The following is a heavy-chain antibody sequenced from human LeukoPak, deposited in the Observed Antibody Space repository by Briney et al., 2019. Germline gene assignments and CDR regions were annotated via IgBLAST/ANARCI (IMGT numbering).Heavy chain of an antibody. Sequence: ASVKVSCKASGYTFTGYYMHWVRQAPGQGLEWMGWINPNSGGTNYAQKFQGRVTMTRDTSISTAYMELSRLRSDDTAVYYCARDPNLRYDWFDPWGQGTLVTVSS. CDR2: INPNSGGT. CDR3: ARDPNLRYDWFDP. J-gene: IGHJ5*02. CDR1: GYTFTGYY. V-gene: IGHV1-2*02. D-gene: IGHD4-17*01.